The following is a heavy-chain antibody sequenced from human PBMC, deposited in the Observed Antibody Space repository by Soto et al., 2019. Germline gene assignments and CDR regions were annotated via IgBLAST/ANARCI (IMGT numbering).Heavy chain of an antibody. CDR1: GGTFSSYA. D-gene: IGHD6-13*01. CDR2: IIPIFGTA. J-gene: IGHJ6*02. V-gene: IGHV1-69*13. CDR3: ARTDAAATYYYYGMDV. Sequence: SVKVSCKASGGTFSSYAISWVRQAPGQGLEWMGGIIPIFGTANYAQKFQGRVTITADESTSTAYMEPSSLRSEDTAVYYCARTDAAATYYYYGMDVWGQGTTVTVSS.